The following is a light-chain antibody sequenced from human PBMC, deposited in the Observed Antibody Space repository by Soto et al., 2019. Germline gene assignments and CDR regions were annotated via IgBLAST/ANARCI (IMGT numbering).Light chain of an antibody. V-gene: IGLV2-14*01. CDR2: DVS. CDR3: ASYTDSTIVM. Sequence: QSVLTQPASVSGSPGQSITISCTGTSSDVGDYNYVSWYQQHPGKAPKLMIYDVSHRPSGVSSRFSGSKSGNTASLTISGLQAEDDADYYCASYTDSTIVMFGGGTKVTVL. J-gene: IGLJ3*02. CDR1: SSDVGDYNY.